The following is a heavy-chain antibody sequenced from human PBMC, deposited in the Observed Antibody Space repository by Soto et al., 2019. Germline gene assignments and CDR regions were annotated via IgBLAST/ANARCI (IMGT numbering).Heavy chain of an antibody. V-gene: IGHV3-30-3*02. CDR3: AKEGGSSGFAGNFDC. CDR2: ISPDGNSQ. J-gene: IGHJ4*02. Sequence: GGSLRLSCAASGFVFSNRPLHWIRQTPGKGLEWLAGISPDGNSQHYPDSVKGRFTISRDNSGYTLYLQIHSLRDEDTAVYYCAKEGGSSGFAGNFDCWGQGTLVTVSS. CDR1: GFVFSNRP. D-gene: IGHD3-22*01.